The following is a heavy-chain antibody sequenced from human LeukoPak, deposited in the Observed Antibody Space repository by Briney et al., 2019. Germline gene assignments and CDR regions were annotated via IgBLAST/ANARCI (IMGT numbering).Heavy chain of an antibody. J-gene: IGHJ4*02. CDR1: GGSISSYY. D-gene: IGHD3-22*01. CDR3: ARERRRGYYDSSGYSALDY. CDR2: IYTNGST. Sequence: SETLSLTCTVSGGSISSYYWSWIWQPAGKGLEWIGRIYTNGSTNYNPSLKSRVTMSVDTSKNQFSLKLSSVTAADTAVYYCARERRRGYYDSSGYSALDYWGQGTLVTVSS. V-gene: IGHV4-4*07.